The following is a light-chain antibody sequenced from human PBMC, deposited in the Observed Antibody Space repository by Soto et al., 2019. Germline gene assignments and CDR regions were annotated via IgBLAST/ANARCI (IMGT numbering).Light chain of an antibody. J-gene: IGKJ5*01. CDR1: QSVSSY. Sequence: EIVLTQSPATLSLSPGERATLSCRASQSVSSYLACYQQKPGQAPRLLIYDASSRATGVPDRFSGSGSGTDFTLTISRLEPEDFAVYYCQQRSNWPPITFGQGTRLEIK. CDR3: QQRSNWPPIT. CDR2: DAS. V-gene: IGKV3-11*01.